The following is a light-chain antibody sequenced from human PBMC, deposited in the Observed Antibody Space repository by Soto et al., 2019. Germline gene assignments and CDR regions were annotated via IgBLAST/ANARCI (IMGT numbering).Light chain of an antibody. CDR1: QSVSSSY. V-gene: IGKV3-20*01. CDR2: GAS. Sequence: GWTQSPGPLSLSPGERATLSCRASQSVSSSYLAWYQQKPGQAPRLLIYGASSRATGIPDRFSGSGSGTDFTLTISRLEPEDFAVYYCQQYGSSPRTFGQGTKVDIK. J-gene: IGKJ1*01. CDR3: QQYGSSPRT.